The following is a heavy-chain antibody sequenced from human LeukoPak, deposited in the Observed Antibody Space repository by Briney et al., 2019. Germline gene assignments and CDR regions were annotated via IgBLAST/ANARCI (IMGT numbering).Heavy chain of an antibody. CDR3: ARGRYGGSDY. J-gene: IGHJ4*02. Sequence: SETLSLTCAVYGGSFSGYFWSWIRQPPGKGLEWIGYINYSGSTNYNPSLKSRVTISVDTSKNQFSLKLSSVTAADTAVYYCARGRYGGSDYWGQGTLVTVSS. CDR2: INYSGST. D-gene: IGHD4-23*01. V-gene: IGHV4-59*12. CDR1: GGSFSGYF.